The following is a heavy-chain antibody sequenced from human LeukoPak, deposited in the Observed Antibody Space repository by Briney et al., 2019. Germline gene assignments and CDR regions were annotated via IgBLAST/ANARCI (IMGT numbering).Heavy chain of an antibody. J-gene: IGHJ4*02. CDR1: GGSVSSGSYY. D-gene: IGHD1-1*01. CDR2: IYYSGST. V-gene: IGHV4-61*01. CDR3: ARDTGGGWNVD. Sequence: PSVTLSLTCTVSGGSVSSGSYYWSSIRQPPGKGLEWIGYIYYSGSTNYNPSLKSRVTISVDTSKNQFSLKLSSVTAADTAVYYCARDTGGGWNVDWGQGTLVTVSP.